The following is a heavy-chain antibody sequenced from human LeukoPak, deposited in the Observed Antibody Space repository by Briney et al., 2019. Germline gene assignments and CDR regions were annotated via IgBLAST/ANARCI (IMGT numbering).Heavy chain of an antibody. CDR3: ARQASGNYFDF. V-gene: IGHV3-11*01. CDR1: GFSFSDYY. D-gene: IGHD3-10*01. J-gene: IGHJ4*02. Sequence: GGSLRLSCAASGFSFSDYYMSWIRQAPAKGLERVSYINSGGSIISDADSVKDRFTIPRDNAQNSLFLQMNSLRAEDTAVYYCARQASGNYFDFWGQGTLVTVSS. CDR2: INSGGSII.